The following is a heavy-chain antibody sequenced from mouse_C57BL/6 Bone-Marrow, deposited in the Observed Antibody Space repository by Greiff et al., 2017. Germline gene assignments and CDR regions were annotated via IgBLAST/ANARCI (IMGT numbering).Heavy chain of an antibody. J-gene: IGHJ2*01. V-gene: IGHV5-17*01. Sequence: DVKLVESGGGLVKPGGSLKLSCAASGFTFSDYGMHWVRQAPEKGLEWVAYISSGSSTIYYADTVKGRFTISRDNAKNTLFLQMTSLRSEDTAMYYCASPSYYSNYGGFDYWGQGTTLTFSS. CDR2: ISSGSSTI. D-gene: IGHD2-5*01. CDR3: ASPSYYSNYGGFDY. CDR1: GFTFSDYG.